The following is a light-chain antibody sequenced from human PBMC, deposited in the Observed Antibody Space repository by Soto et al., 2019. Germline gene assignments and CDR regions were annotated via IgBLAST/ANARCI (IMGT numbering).Light chain of an antibody. J-gene: IGKJ2*01. V-gene: IGKV3-20*01. CDR2: GAS. CDR1: QNVSNNF. Sequence: EIVLTQSPGTLSLSPGERATLSCRASQNVSNNFLAWYQQKPGQAPRLLIYGASSRATGIPDRFSGSGSGTDFTLTISRLEPEDFAVYYCQQYGNSPYTFVQGTKLEIK. CDR3: QQYGNSPYT.